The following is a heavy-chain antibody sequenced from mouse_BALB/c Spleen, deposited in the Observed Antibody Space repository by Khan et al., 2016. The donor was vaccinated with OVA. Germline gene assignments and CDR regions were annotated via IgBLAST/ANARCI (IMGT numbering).Heavy chain of an antibody. CDR2: LSSGSTYT. CDR3: TRDGNDAHWYFDV. J-gene: IGHJ1*01. V-gene: IGHV5-6-4*01. CDR1: GFPFSTYT. Sequence: EVELVESGGGLVKPGGSLKLSCAASGFPFSTYTMSWVRQTPEKRLEWVATLSSGSTYTYSPDSVKGRFTISRDNAKNTLYLQMRVLKVEDTALYDCTRDGNDAHWYFDVWGAGTTVTVSS. D-gene: IGHD2-2*01.